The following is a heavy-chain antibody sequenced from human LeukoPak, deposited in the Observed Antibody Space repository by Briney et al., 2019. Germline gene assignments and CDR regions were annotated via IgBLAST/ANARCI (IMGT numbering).Heavy chain of an antibody. J-gene: IGHJ4*02. D-gene: IGHD6-13*01. CDR1: GFTFSSYS. Sequence: GGSLRLSCAASGFTFSSYSMNWFRQAPGKGLGWVSSISSSSSYIYYADSVKGRFTISKDTAKNSLNLKMTSLSTEDTAVYYCAKGPSLYSSSWFDYWGQGTLVTVSS. V-gene: IGHV3-21*01. CDR2: ISSSSSYI. CDR3: AKGPSLYSSSWFDY.